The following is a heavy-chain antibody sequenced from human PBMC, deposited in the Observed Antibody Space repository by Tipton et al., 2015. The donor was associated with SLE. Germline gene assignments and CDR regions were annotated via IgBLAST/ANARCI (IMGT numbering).Heavy chain of an antibody. CDR2: VYYSGST. CDR3: TRQRGTAYYYYHMDV. Sequence: TLSLTCIVSGVSIGSSYYYWAWIRQPPGKGLEWIGTVYYSGSTYYNPSLKSRVTLSVGTSTNQLSLRLTSVTAADTAVYYCTRQRGTAYYYYHMDVWGKGTTVTVSS. V-gene: IGHV4-39*01. D-gene: IGHD3-16*01. CDR1: GVSIGSSYYY. J-gene: IGHJ6*03.